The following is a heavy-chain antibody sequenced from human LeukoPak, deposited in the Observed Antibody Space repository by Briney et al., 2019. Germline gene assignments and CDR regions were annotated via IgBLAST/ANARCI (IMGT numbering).Heavy chain of an antibody. CDR1: GFTISSNY. Sequence: PGGSLRLSCAASGFTISSNYMSWVRQAPGKGLEWVSVIYSGGSTYYSDSVKGRCTISRDNSKNTLNLQMNSLRAEDAAVYYCARGYSSDNWGQGTLVTVSS. D-gene: IGHD2-21*01. J-gene: IGHJ4*02. CDR2: IYSGGST. CDR3: ARGYSSDN. V-gene: IGHV3-66*01.